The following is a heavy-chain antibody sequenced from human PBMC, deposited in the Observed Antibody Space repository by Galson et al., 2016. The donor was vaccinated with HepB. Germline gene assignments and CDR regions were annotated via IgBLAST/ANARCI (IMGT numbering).Heavy chain of an antibody. CDR3: ARHWDHYYDSSGYSSYCHYGMDV. CDR2: IYPGDSDT. CDR1: EFSFTSYW. D-gene: IGHD3-22*01. Sequence: QSGAEVKKPGESLKISCKGSEFSFTSYWIGWVRQMPGKGLEWMGIIYPGDSDTRYSPSFQGQVTISADKSISTAYLQWSSLKASDTAIYYCARHWDHYYDSSGYSSYCHYGMDVWGQGTTVTVSS. J-gene: IGHJ6*02. V-gene: IGHV5-51*01.